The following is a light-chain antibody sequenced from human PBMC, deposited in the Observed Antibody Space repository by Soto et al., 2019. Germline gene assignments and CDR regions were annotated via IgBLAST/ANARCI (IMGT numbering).Light chain of an antibody. CDR2: AAS. CDR3: QQYDPSPPLT. J-gene: IGKJ4*01. V-gene: IGKV1-39*01. Sequence: DIQMTQSPSSLSASVGDRVTITCRASQSISSYLNWYQQKPGKAPKLLIYAASSLQSGVPSRFSGSGSGTDFTLTISRLEPEDFAVYYCQQYDPSPPLTFGGGTKVELK. CDR1: QSISSY.